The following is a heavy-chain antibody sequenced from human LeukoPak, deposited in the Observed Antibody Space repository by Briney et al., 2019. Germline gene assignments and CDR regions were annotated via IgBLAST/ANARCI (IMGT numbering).Heavy chain of an antibody. CDR1: GGSISSYY. J-gene: IGHJ4*02. CDR2: IYYSGST. D-gene: IGHD6-6*01. Sequence: SETLSLTCTVSGGSISSYYWSWIRQPPGKGLEWIGYIYYSGSTNYNPSLKSRVTISVDTSKNQFSLKLSSVTAADTAVYYCARVGYSSSNLDYWGQGTLVTVSS. V-gene: IGHV4-59*12. CDR3: ARVGYSSSNLDY.